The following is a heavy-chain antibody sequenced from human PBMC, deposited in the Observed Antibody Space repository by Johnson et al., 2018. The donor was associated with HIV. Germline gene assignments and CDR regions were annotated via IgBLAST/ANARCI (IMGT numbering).Heavy chain of an antibody. V-gene: IGHV3-30-3*01. Sequence: VQLVESGGGVVQPGRSLRLSCAASGFTFSSYAMHWVRQAPGKGLEWVAVISYDGSNKYYADSVKGRFTISRDNSKNTLYLQMNSLKTEDTAVYYCATGGTAMYYDYVWGSYRSPDAFDIWGQGTLVTVSS. J-gene: IGHJ3*02. CDR3: ATGGTAMYYDYVWGSYRSPDAFDI. CDR2: ISYDGSNK. D-gene: IGHD3-16*02. CDR1: GFTFSSYA.